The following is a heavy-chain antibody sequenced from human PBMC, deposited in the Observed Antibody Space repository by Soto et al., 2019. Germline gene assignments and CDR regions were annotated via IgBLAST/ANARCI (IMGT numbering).Heavy chain of an antibody. Sequence: QVQLVQSGAEVRKPGSSVKVSCQSFGGSFSSYAFSWVRQAPGQGLEWMGGLIVILGTTDYAQKFKGRVTSTADAGTSTAYMEVSSLESEDTAIYYCASDYYDSSGYTIDYWGQGTQVTVSS. V-gene: IGHV1-69*01. CDR2: LIVILGTT. J-gene: IGHJ4*02. CDR3: ASDYYDSSGYTIDY. CDR1: GGSFSSYA. D-gene: IGHD3-22*01.